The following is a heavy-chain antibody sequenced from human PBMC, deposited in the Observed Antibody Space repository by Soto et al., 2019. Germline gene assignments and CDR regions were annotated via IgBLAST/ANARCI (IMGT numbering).Heavy chain of an antibody. CDR2: IIPIFGTA. V-gene: IGHV1-69*12. CDR3: ARPSRGSSSYAMDV. Sequence: QVQLVQSGAEVKKPGSSVKVSCKTSVVTFSAYALSWVRQAPGQGLEWMGGIIPIFGTANYAQKVQGRITSTADGSTTTAYMELSSLRSEDTAVYFCARPSRGSSSYAMDVWGQGTRVTVSS. J-gene: IGHJ6*02. CDR1: VVTFSAYA. D-gene: IGHD6-6*01.